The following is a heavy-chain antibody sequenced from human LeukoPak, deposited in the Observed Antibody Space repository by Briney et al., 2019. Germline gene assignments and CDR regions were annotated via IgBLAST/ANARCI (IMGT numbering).Heavy chain of an antibody. CDR2: ISGSGGST. Sequence: GGSLRLSCAASGFTFSSYAMSWVRQAPGKGLEWVSAISGSGGSTYYADSVKGRFTISRDNSKNTLYLQMNSLRAEDTAVYYCAKDLYDYGDYGWPKYFDYWGQGTLVTVSS. V-gene: IGHV3-23*01. CDR3: AKDLYDYGDYGWPKYFDY. J-gene: IGHJ4*02. CDR1: GFTFSSYA. D-gene: IGHD4-17*01.